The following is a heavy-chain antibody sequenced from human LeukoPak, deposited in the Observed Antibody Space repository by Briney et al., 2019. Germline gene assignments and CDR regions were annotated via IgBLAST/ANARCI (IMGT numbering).Heavy chain of an antibody. V-gene: IGHV6-1*01. CDR2: TYYRSKWYY. CDR1: GDSVSSNTAA. CDR3: ARVKDYYDGSVYYFLDY. D-gene: IGHD3-22*01. J-gene: IGHJ4*02. Sequence: SQTLSLTCASSGDSVSSNTAAWRWIRQSPSRGLEWLGRTYYRSKWYYDYAVSVKSRITINPDTSKNQFSLQLNSVSSEDTAVYFCARVKDYYDGSVYYFLDYWGQGTLVTVSS.